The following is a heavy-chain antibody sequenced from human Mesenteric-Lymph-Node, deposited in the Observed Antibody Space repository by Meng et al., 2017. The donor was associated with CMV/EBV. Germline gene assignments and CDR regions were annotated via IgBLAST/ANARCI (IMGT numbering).Heavy chain of an antibody. V-gene: IGHV3-23*03. D-gene: IGHD2-2*02. CDR3: ARGCSGPSCYTGYYGMDV. Sequence: GESLKISCVASGFSFGNFAMSWVRRAPGKGLEWVSVIYNGGGHTIYADSVKGRFTISRDDSRNMLYLQMSSLRVDDTAVYYCARGCSGPSCYTGYYGMDVWGQGTTVTVSS. CDR2: IYNGGGHT. CDR1: GFSFGNFA. J-gene: IGHJ6*02.